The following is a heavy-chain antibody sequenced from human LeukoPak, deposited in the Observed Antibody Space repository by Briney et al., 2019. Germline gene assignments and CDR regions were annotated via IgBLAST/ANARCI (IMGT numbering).Heavy chain of an antibody. D-gene: IGHD1-26*01. J-gene: IGHJ4*02. V-gene: IGHV3-30*03. Sequence: GGSLRLSCAASGFTFSSYGMHWVRQAPGKGLEWVAVISYDGSNKYYADSVKDRFTISRDNSKNTLYLQMNSLRAEDTAVYYCARGQEWELLEGPFDYWGQGTLVTVSS. CDR2: ISYDGSNK. CDR3: ARGQEWELLEGPFDY. CDR1: GFTFSSYG.